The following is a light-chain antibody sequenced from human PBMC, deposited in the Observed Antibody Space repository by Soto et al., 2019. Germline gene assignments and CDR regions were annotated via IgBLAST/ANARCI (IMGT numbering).Light chain of an antibody. Sequence: EIVMTQSPATLSVSPGESATLSCRASQSVSRNLAWYQQKPGQTPRLLIYGASTRATGIPARFSGSGSGTEFTLTISSLQSEDFAVYYCQQYNDWPPKQYTFGQGPKLEV. CDR1: QSVSRN. J-gene: IGKJ2*01. V-gene: IGKV3-15*01. CDR3: QQYNDWPPKQYT. CDR2: GAS.